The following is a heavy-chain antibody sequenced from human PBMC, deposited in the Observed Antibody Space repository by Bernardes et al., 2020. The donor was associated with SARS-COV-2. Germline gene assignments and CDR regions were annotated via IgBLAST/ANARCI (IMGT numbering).Heavy chain of an antibody. CDR1: GFTFSDYY. D-gene: IGHD6-6*01. Sequence: GGSLRLSCAASGFTFSDYYMSWIRQAPGKGLEWVSYISSSSSYTNYADSVKGRFTISRDNAKNSLYLQMNSLRAEDTAVYYCARTGHLEYSSSYYFDYWGQGTLVTVSS. CDR2: ISSSSSYT. J-gene: IGHJ4*02. CDR3: ARTGHLEYSSSYYFDY. V-gene: IGHV3-11*03.